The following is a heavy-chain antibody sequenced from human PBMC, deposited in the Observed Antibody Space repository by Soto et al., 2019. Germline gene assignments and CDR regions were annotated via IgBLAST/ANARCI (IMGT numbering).Heavy chain of an antibody. CDR3: ARTASISWWYWVCYCGL. Sequence: QVQLVESGGGVVQPGRSLRLSCAASGFTFSSYGMHWVRQAPGKGLEWVAVISYDGSNKYYADSVKGRFTIYRDNSKNSQYGQISRLRPEDTAVYYCARTASISWWYWVCYCGLWGPGTLVTVSS. CDR2: ISYDGSNK. D-gene: IGHD2-15*01. J-gene: IGHJ2*01. CDR1: GFTFSSYG. V-gene: IGHV3-30*03.